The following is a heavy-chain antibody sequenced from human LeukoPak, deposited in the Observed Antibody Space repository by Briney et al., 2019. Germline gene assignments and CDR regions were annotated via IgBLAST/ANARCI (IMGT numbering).Heavy chain of an antibody. Sequence: ASVKVSCKASGYTFTSYGISWVRQAPGQGLEGMGWISAYNGNTNYAQKLQGRVTMTTDTSTSTAYMELRSLRSDDTAVYYCASMYYDILTGYYNVGAFDIWGQGTMVTVSS. CDR3: ASMYYDILTGYYNVGAFDI. CDR2: ISAYNGNT. J-gene: IGHJ3*02. V-gene: IGHV1-18*01. CDR1: GYTFTSYG. D-gene: IGHD3-9*01.